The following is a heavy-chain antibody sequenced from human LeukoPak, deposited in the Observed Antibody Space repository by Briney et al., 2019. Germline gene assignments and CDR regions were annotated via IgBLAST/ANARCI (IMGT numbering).Heavy chain of an antibody. J-gene: IGHJ4*02. CDR3: ARVTGYMTEDYFDY. CDR2: IYYSGST. V-gene: IGHV4-39*07. Sequence: SETLSLTCSVSGGSISSTSHHWDWIRQPPGKGLEWIGSIYYSGSTYFNPSLKSRVTISVDTSKNQFSLRLSSVTAADTAVYYCARVTGYMTEDYFDYWGQGTLITVSS. D-gene: IGHD6-13*01. CDR1: GGSISSTSHH.